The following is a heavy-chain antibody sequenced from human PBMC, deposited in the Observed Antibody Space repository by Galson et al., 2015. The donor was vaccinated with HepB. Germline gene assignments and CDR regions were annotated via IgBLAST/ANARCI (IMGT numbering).Heavy chain of an antibody. CDR1: GFTFSSYS. V-gene: IGHV3-21*01. CDR2: ISSSSSYI. CDR3: ARDPYCSSTSCYPANFDY. J-gene: IGHJ4*02. D-gene: IGHD2-2*01. Sequence: SLRLSCAASGFTFSSYSMNWVRQAPGKGLEWVSSISSSSSYIYYADSVKGRFTISRDNAKNSLYLQMNSLRAEDTAVYYCARDPYCSSTSCYPANFDYWGQGTLVTVSS.